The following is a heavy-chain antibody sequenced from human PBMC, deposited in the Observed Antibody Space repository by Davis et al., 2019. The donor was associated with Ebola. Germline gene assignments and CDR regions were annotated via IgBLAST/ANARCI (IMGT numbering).Heavy chain of an antibody. J-gene: IGHJ4*02. V-gene: IGHV1-3*01. CDR1: GFILTNYA. D-gene: IGHD6-13*01. CDR2: INAGNGNT. Sequence: ASVKVSCKASGFILTNYAIHWVRQAPGQRHEWMGWINAGNGNTKYSQKFQGRVTITRDTSASTAYMELSSLRSEDTGLYYCARGFAIAAAIIDYWGQGTLVTVSS. CDR3: ARGFAIAAAIIDY.